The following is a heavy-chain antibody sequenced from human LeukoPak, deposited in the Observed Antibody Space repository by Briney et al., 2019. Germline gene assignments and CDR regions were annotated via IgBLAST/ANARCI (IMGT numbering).Heavy chain of an antibody. Sequence: LRLSCAASGFTFSSYAMSWIRQPPGKGLEWIGYIYHSGSTYYNPSLKSRVTISVDRSKNQFSLKLSSVTAADTAVYYCARSDRSELFDYWGQGTLVTVSS. D-gene: IGHD3-22*01. CDR3: ARSDRSELFDY. J-gene: IGHJ4*02. CDR1: GFTFSSYA. CDR2: IYHSGST. V-gene: IGHV4-30-2*01.